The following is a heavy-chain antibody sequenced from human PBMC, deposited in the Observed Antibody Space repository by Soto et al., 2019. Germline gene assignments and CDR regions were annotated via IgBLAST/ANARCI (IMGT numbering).Heavy chain of an antibody. D-gene: IGHD1-26*01. V-gene: IGHV4-4*07. Sequence: QVQLQESGPGLLRPSETLSLTCTVSGGSFPSSYWSWIRQPAGKGLEWIGRSHSSGGTKYNPSLNTRVTMSVDTSKNQFSVNLTSATAADTAVYYCAREEQLGPYYYYTLAVWGRGTTVTVSS. J-gene: IGHJ6*02. CDR1: GGSFPSSY. CDR2: SHSSGGT. CDR3: AREEQLGPYYYYTLAV.